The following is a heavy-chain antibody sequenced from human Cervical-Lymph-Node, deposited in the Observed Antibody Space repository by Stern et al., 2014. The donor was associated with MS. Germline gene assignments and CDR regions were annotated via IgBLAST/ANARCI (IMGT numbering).Heavy chain of an antibody. D-gene: IGHD3-9*01. CDR1: GGTFSNYA. V-gene: IGHV1-69*01. J-gene: IGHJ4*02. CDR2: IIPIFGTA. Sequence: VQLLESGAEVKKPGSSVKVSCKASGGTFSNYAISWVRQAPGHGLEWMGGIIPIFGTANYAQKFQGRGTITADESTSTAYMELSSLRSEDTALYYCARGWSYDILTAYSYWGQGTLVTVSS. CDR3: ARGWSYDILTAYSY.